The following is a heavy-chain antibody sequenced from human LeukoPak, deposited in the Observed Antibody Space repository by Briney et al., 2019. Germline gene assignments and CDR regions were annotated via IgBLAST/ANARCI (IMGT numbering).Heavy chain of an antibody. CDR3: AKDSSVPYGITN. J-gene: IGHJ4*02. D-gene: IGHD4-17*01. CDR2: IDGSGGNT. V-gene: IGHV3-23*01. CDR1: GFTFSRYA. Sequence: GGSLRLSCVVSGFTFSRYAMSWVRQAPGKGLEWVSAIDGSGGNTFYADSVKGRFTISRDNSKNTSFLHMNSLRAEDTAVYFCAKDSSVPYGITNWGQGTLVTVS.